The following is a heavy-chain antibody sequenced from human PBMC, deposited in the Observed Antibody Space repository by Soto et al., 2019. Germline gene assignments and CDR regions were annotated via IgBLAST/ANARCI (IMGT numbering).Heavy chain of an antibody. V-gene: IGHV3-30*18. J-gene: IGHJ6*02. CDR2: ISYDGSNK. D-gene: IGHD7-27*01. CDR1: GFTFSSYG. CDR3: AKAPAGDRPRDYYYGMDV. Sequence: QVQLVESGGGVVQPGRSLRLSCAASGFTFSSYGMHWVRQAPGKGLEWVAVISYDGSNKYYADSVKGRFTISRDNSKNTLYLQMNSLRAEDTAVYYCAKAPAGDRPRDYYYGMDVWGQGTTVTVSS.